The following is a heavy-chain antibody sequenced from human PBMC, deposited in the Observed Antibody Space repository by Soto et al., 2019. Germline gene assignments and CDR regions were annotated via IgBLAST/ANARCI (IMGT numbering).Heavy chain of an antibody. CDR2: IDYTGGTT. D-gene: IGHD6-19*01. CDR1: GFTFSILA. CDR3: AKDASRTSGWYYFDY. Sequence: EVQLLESGGGLVQPGGSLRLSCAASGFTFSILAMGWVRQAPGKGLEWVSVIDYTGGTTYYTDSVKGRFIISRDNSKKMLYLQMNSLRAEDKAVYYCAKDASRTSGWYYFDYWGQGALVTVSS. J-gene: IGHJ4*02. V-gene: IGHV3-23*01.